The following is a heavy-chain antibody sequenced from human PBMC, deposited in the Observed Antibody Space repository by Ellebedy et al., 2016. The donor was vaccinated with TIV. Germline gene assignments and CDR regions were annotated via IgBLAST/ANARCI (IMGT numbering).Heavy chain of an antibody. CDR1: GYTFISHA. V-gene: IGHV1-3*01. CDR2: INVGNGNT. D-gene: IGHD2-15*01. J-gene: IGHJ4*02. Sequence: AASVKVSCKASGYTFISHAIHWVRQAPGQRLEWMEWINVGNGNTKYSQKFQGRVTITRDTSASTAYMELGSLRSEDTAVYYCAKRMNRFYDYWGQGTLVTVSS. CDR3: AKRMNRFYDY.